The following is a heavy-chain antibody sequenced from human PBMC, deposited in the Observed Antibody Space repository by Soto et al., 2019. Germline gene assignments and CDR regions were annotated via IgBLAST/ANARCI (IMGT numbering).Heavy chain of an antibody. CDR3: AISWYYFDY. CDR1: GCTFTNYG. J-gene: IGHJ4*02. CDR2: MHPKNGNT. V-gene: IGHV1-18*01. D-gene: IGHD6-13*01. Sequence: GASVKVSCKASGCTFTNYGISWVRQAPGQGLEWMGWMHPKNGNTKDARKFQGRVTMTTNTSTSTAYMELSSLRSEDTAVYYCAISWYYFDYWGQGTLVTVSS.